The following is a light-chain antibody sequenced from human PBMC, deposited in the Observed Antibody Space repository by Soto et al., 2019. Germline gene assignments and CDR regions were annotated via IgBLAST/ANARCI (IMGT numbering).Light chain of an antibody. CDR2: GAS. J-gene: IGKJ2*01. CDR1: QTVARN. CDR3: QQYHNWPPQYT. V-gene: IGKV3-15*01. Sequence: EIMMTQSPATLSVYPGERATLSCRASQTVARNLAWYQQKPGQAPRLLIHGASTRATGVSARFSGSGSGTEFTLTISSLQSEDFAVYYCQQYHNWPPQYTFGQGTKLQIK.